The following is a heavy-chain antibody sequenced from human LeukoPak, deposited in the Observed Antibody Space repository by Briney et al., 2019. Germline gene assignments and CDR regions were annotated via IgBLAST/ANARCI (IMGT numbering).Heavy chain of an antibody. V-gene: IGHV4-31*03. CDR3: ARDKYCTSGVCYFDY. CDR2: IHYSGST. J-gene: IGHJ4*02. CDR1: GGFTGSGNYY. Sequence: SETLSLTCTVSGGFTGSGNYYWSWIRQHTGKGLEWIGYIHYSGSTYYNPSLKTRVTISMDTSKNQLSLKLQSVTAADTAVYYCARDKYCTSGVCYFDYWGQGTLVTVSS. D-gene: IGHD2-8*01.